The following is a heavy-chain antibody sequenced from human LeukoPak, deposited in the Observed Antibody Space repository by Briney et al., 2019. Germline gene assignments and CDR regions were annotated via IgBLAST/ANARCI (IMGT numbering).Heavy chain of an antibody. Sequence: GGSLRLSCAASGFTFSSYAMTWVRQAPEKGLEWVSGISGSGVSTYYADSVKGRFTISRDNSKNTLYLQMNSLRAEDTAVYYCXXXXXXXXXASSSYPVYFDYWGQGTLVTVS. CDR1: GFTFSSYA. CDR2: ISGSGVST. V-gene: IGHV3-23*01. J-gene: IGHJ4*02. CDR3: XXXXXXXXXASSSYPVYFDY. D-gene: IGHD3-22*01.